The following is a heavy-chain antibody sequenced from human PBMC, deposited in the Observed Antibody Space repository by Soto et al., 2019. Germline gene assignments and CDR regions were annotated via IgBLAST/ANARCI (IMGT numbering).Heavy chain of an antibody. CDR3: ARDRGIAAAGLYYYGMDV. CDR1: GYTLSSYG. Sequence: GASVKVSCKASGYTLSSYGISWVRQAPGQRLEWMGWISAYNGNTNYAQKLQGRVTMTTDTSTSTAYMELRSLRSDDTAVYYCARDRGIAAAGLYYYGMDVWGQGTTVTVSS. CDR2: ISAYNGNT. V-gene: IGHV1-18*01. D-gene: IGHD6-13*01. J-gene: IGHJ6*02.